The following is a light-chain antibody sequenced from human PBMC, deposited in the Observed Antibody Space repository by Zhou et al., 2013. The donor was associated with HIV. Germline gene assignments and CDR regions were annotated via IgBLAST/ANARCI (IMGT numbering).Light chain of an antibody. CDR1: QSISNY. Sequence: DIQMTQSPSSLSESVGERVTITCRASQSISNYVNWYQQRPGKAPKLLIYAASTLQSGVPSRFSGSGSGTEFTLTINSLQPEDCATYYCQQSYSTPITFGLGTRLEIK. V-gene: IGKV1-39*01. CDR3: QQSYSTPIT. CDR2: AAS. J-gene: IGKJ5*01.